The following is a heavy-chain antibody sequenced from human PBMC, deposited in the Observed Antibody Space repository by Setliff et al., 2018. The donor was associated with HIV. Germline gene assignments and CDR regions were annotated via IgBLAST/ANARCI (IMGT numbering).Heavy chain of an antibody. CDR1: GDTFSNSA. V-gene: IGHV1-69*05. CDR3: ASGSGYCRNGVCYIGVHKNPDKYYFDY. J-gene: IGHJ4*02. CDR2: SIPLFGTV. D-gene: IGHD2-8*01. Sequence: ASVKVSCKASGDTFSNSALTWVRQAPGQGLEWMGGSIPLFGTVTYAQRFQGRVTITTDELMTTAYMELTSLRSEDTAVYYCASGSGYCRNGVCYIGVHKNPDKYYFDYWGQGTLVT.